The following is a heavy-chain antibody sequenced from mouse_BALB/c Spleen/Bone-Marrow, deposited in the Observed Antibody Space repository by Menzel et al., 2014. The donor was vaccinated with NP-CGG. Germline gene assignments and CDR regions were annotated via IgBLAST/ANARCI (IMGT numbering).Heavy chain of an antibody. CDR1: AYAFTNYL. CDR2: INPGSDSS. Sequence: QVQLQQSGAELVRPGTSVKVSCKASAYAFTNYLIEWIKKRPGQGLEWIGAINPGSDSSTYNEKFRGKATLTSDKSSSTAYMELSSLTSEDSAVYYCARSGRYDGFAYWGQGTLVTVSA. V-gene: IGHV1-54*01. D-gene: IGHD2-14*01. CDR3: ARSGRYDGFAY. J-gene: IGHJ3*01.